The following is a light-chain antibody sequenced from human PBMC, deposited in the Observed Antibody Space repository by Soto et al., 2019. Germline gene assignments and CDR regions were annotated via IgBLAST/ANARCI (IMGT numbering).Light chain of an antibody. Sequence: QSVLTQPPSASGSPGQSVTISCTRTSSDVGGYNYVSWYQQHPGKAPKLMIYEVSKRPSGVPDRFSGSKSGNTASLTVSGLRAEDEADYYCSSYAGSKNVVFGGGTKVTVL. J-gene: IGLJ2*01. CDR3: SSYAGSKNVV. V-gene: IGLV2-8*01. CDR1: SSDVGGYNY. CDR2: EVS.